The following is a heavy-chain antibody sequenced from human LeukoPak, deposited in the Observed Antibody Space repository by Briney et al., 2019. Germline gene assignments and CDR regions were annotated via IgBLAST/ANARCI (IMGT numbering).Heavy chain of an antibody. CDR3: ASSIAARLYYFDY. Sequence: SQTLSLTCTVSGGSISSGSYNWSWIRQPAGKGLEWIGRIYTSGSTNYNPSLKSRVTISVDRSKNQFSLKLSSVTAADMAVYYCASSIAARLYYFDYWGQGTLVTVSS. CDR2: IYTSGST. CDR1: GGSISSGSYN. V-gene: IGHV4-61*02. D-gene: IGHD6-6*01. J-gene: IGHJ4*02.